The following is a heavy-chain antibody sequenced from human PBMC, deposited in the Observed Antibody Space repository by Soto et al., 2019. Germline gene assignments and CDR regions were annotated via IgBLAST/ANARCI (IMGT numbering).Heavy chain of an antibody. J-gene: IGHJ6*02. Sequence: GGSLRLSCAASGFTFSSYEMNWVRQAPGKGLEWVSYISSSGSTIYYADSVKGRFTISRDNAKNSLYLQMNSLRAEDTAVYYCATKMATISVWTHYGMDVWGQGTTVTVSS. CDR2: ISSSGSTI. CDR1: GFTFSSYE. V-gene: IGHV3-48*03. CDR3: ATKMATISVWTHYGMDV. D-gene: IGHD5-12*01.